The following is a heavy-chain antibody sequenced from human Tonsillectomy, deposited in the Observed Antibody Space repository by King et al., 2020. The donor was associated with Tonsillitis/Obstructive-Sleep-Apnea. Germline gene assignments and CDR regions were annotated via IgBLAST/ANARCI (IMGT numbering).Heavy chain of an antibody. D-gene: IGHD3-22*01. CDR3: ARDYFDSSGSP. CDR2: ISSSSSYI. J-gene: IGHJ5*02. Sequence: VQLVESGGGLVKPGGSLRLSCAASGFSFSGYSMNWVRQAPGKGLEWVSSISSSSSYIYYADSVKGRFTISGDNAKNSLYLQMNSLRGDDTAVYYCARDYFDSSGSPWGQGTLVTVSS. V-gene: IGHV3-21*01. CDR1: GFSFSGYS.